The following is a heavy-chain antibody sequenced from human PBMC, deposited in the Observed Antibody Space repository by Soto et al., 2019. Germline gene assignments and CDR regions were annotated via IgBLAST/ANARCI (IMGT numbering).Heavy chain of an antibody. V-gene: IGHV3-23*01. CDR2: ISGSGGST. Sequence: GGSLRLSCAASGFTFSSYAMSWVRQAPGKGLEWVSAISGSGGSTYYADSVKGRFTISRDNSKNTLYLQMNSLRAEDTAVYYCANDPYCGGDCYKGDAFDIWGQGTMVTVSS. J-gene: IGHJ3*02. D-gene: IGHD2-21*01. CDR3: ANDPYCGGDCYKGDAFDI. CDR1: GFTFSSYA.